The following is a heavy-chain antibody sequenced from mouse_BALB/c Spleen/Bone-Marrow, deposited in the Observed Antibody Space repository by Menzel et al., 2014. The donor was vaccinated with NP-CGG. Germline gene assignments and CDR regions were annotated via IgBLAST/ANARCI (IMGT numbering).Heavy chain of an antibody. V-gene: IGHV2-9*02. D-gene: IGHD1-2*01. CDR2: IWAGGST. CDR3: AREKFITTATDAMDY. J-gene: IGHJ4*01. Sequence: VMLVESGPGLVAPSQSLSITCTVSGFSLTSYGVHWVRQPPGKGLEWLGVIWAGGSTNYNSALMSRLSISKDNSKSQVFLKMNSLQTDDTAMYYCAREKFITTATDAMDYWGQGTSVTVSS. CDR1: GFSLTSYG.